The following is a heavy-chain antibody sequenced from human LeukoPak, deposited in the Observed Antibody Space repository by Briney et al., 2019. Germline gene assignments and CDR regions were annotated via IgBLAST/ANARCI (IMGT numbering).Heavy chain of an antibody. V-gene: IGHV4-34*01. CDR3: ARYTTGVDY. CDR1: GGSISSYY. J-gene: IGHJ4*02. Sequence: SSETLSLTCTVSGGSISSYYWSWIRQPPGKGLEWIGEINHSGSTNYNPSLKSRVTISVDTSKNQFSLKLSSVTAADTAVYYCARYTTGVDYWGQGTLVTVSS. CDR2: INHSGST. D-gene: IGHD4-17*01.